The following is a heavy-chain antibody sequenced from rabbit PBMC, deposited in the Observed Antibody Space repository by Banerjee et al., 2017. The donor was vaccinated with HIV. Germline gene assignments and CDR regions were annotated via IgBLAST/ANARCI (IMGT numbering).Heavy chain of an antibody. D-gene: IGHD4-1*01. V-gene: IGHV1S45*01. CDR2: IGAGSGST. J-gene: IGHJ4*01. CDR3: ARKGNTGWGDFNL. CDR1: GFDLSSYYY. Sequence: QEQLEESGGGLVKPEGSLTLTCKASGFDLSSYYYMCWVRQAPGKGLEWIGCIGAGSGSTYYASWAKGRFTISKTSSTTVTLQMTSLTAADTATYFCARKGNTGWGDFNLWGQGTLVTVS.